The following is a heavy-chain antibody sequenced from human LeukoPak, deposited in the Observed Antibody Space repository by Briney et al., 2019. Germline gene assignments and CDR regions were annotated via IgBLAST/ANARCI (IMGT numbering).Heavy chain of an antibody. Sequence: GASVKVSCKASGGTFSSYAISWVRQAPGQGLEWMGRIIPILGIANYAQKFQGRVTITADKSTSTAYMELSSLRSEDTAVYYCAANIAYGRVVAIGIYWGQGTLVTVSS. V-gene: IGHV1-69*04. J-gene: IGHJ4*02. D-gene: IGHD3-16*02. CDR1: GGTFSSYA. CDR2: IIPILGIA. CDR3: AANIAYGRVVAIGIY.